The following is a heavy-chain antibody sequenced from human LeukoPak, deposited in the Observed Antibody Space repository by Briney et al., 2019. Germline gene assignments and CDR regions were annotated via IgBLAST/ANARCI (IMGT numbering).Heavy chain of an antibody. CDR3: ARVGYYSSGPFSYFDY. CDR2: INTDGSST. D-gene: IGHD3-10*01. V-gene: IGHV3-74*01. CDR1: GFTFSSYW. J-gene: IGHJ4*02. Sequence: GGSLRLSCAASGFTFSSYWIHWVRQAPGKGLVWVSRINTDGSSTSYADSVKGRFTISRDNAKNTLYLQMNSLRVEDTAVYYCARVGYYSSGPFSYFDYWGQGTLVTVSS.